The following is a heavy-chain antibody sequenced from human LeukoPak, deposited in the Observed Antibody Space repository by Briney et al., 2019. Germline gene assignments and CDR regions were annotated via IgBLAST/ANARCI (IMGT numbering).Heavy chain of an antibody. CDR1: GYTFTSYY. CDR2: INPSGGST. J-gene: IGHJ5*02. D-gene: IGHD6-19*01. Sequence: ASVKVSCKASGYTFTSYYMHWVRQAPGQGLEWMGIINPSGGSTNYAQKFQGRVTMTRDTSTSTVYMELSSLRSEDTAVYYCARGKEGSGWYGGWFDPWGQGTLVTVSS. CDR3: ARGKEGSGWYGGWFDP. V-gene: IGHV1-46*01.